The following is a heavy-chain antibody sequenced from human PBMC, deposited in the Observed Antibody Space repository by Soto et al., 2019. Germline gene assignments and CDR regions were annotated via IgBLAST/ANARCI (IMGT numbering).Heavy chain of an antibody. CDR2: IYYSGST. D-gene: IGHD2-15*01. J-gene: IGHJ4*02. CDR3: ASTYCTGGSCYSYFDY. CDR1: GGSISSGGYY. V-gene: IGHV4-31*03. Sequence: QVQLQESGPGLVKPSQTLSLTCTVSGGSISSGGYYWSWIRQHPGKGLEWIGYIYYSGSTYYNPSLKCRVTISVDTSKNQFALKLSSVTAADTAVYYCASTYCTGGSCYSYFDYWGQGTLVTVSS.